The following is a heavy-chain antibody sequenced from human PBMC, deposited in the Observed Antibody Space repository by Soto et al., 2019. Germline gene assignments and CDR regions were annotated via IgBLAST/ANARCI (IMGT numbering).Heavy chain of an antibody. CDR1: GYTITSYA. D-gene: IGHD1-26*01. CDR2: INAGNGNT. V-gene: IGHV1-3*01. Sequence: VSVKASCQDSGYTITSYALHWGCQAAGQRLEWMGWINAGNGNTKYSQKFQGRVTITRDTSASTAYMELSSLRSEVTAVYYCARGLGLYYFDYWGQGTLVTVSS. J-gene: IGHJ4*02. CDR3: ARGLGLYYFDY.